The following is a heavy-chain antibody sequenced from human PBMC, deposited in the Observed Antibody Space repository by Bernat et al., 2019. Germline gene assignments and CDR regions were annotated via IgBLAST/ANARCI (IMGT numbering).Heavy chain of an antibody. Sequence: QVQLQESGPGLVKPSETLSLTCTVSGGSISSYYWSWIRQPPGKGLEWIGYIYYSGSTNYNPSLKSRVTISVDTSKNQFSLKLSSVTAADTAVYYCARDSGVTMVQGVYNWFDPWGQGTLVTVSS. CDR1: GGSISSYY. D-gene: IGHD3-10*01. CDR3: ARDSGVTMVQGVYNWFDP. J-gene: IGHJ5*02. V-gene: IGHV4-59*01. CDR2: IYYSGST.